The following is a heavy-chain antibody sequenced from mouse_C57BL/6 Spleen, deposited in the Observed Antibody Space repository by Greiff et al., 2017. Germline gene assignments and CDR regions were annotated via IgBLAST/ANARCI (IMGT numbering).Heavy chain of an antibody. D-gene: IGHD1-1*01. J-gene: IGHJ3*01. Sequence: VHVKQSGAELVRPGASVKLSCTASGFNIKDDYMHWVKQRPEQGLEWIGWIDPENGDTEYASKFQGKATITADTSSNTAYLQLSSLTSEDTAVYYCTRGHYYGSSYGFAYWGQGTLVTVAA. CDR1: GFNIKDDY. CDR3: TRGHYYGSSYGFAY. V-gene: IGHV14-4*01. CDR2: IDPENGDT.